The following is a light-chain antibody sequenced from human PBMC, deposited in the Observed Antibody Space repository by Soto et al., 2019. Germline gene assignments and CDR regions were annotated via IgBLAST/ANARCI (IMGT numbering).Light chain of an antibody. CDR3: QAWDSSTDVV. J-gene: IGLJ2*01. CDR1: KLGDKY. CDR2: QDS. Sequence: SYELTQPPSVSVSPGQTASITCSGDKLGDKYACWYQQKPGQSPVLVIYQDSKRPSGIAERFSGSNSGNTATLTISGTQARDEADYYCQAWDSSTDVVFGGGTKVTVL. V-gene: IGLV3-1*01.